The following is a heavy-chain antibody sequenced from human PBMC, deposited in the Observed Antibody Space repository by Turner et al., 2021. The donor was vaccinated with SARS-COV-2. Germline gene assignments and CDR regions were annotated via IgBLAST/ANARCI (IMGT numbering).Heavy chain of an antibody. J-gene: IGHJ4*02. D-gene: IGHD6-19*01. Sequence: EVQLVVSGGGLVQPGESLRLSCSASGFTFSSYAMHWVRQAPGKGLEYVSAISSNGGSTYYADSVKGRFSISRDNSKNTVYLQMSSLRVDDTAIYYCFGSGWYLGDYWGQGALVTVSS. CDR1: GFTFSSYA. CDR3: FGSGWYLGDY. CDR2: ISSNGGST. V-gene: IGHV3-64D*06.